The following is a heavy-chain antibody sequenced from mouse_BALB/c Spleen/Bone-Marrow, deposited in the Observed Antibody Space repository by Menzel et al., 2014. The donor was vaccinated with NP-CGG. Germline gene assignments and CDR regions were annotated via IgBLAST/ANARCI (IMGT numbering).Heavy chain of an antibody. V-gene: IGHV4-1*02. CDR3: ARLYYDYDDVFYWYFDV. D-gene: IGHD2-4*01. CDR2: INPDSSTI. J-gene: IGHJ1*01. CDR1: GFDFSRYS. Sequence: EVKLVESGGGLVQSGGSLKLSCAALGFDFSRYSMSWVRQAPGKGLEWIGEINPDSSTINYTPSLKDKFIISRDNAKNTLYLQMSKVRSEDTALYYCARLYYDYDDVFYWYFDVWGAGTTVTVSS.